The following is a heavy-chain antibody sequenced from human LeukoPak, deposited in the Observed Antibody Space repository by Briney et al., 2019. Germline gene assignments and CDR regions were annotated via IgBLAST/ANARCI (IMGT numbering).Heavy chain of an antibody. CDR3: ARGRVGYYFDY. V-gene: IGHV3-66*02. CDR2: IYSGGST. Sequence: GVKGNSKYMGWGRRTQRKRLEWVSVIYSGGSTYYADSVKGRFTISRDNSKKTLYLQMNSLRAEDTAVYYCARGRVGYYFDYWGQGTLVTVSS. D-gene: IGHD1-26*01. CDR1: GVKGNSKY. J-gene: IGHJ4*02.